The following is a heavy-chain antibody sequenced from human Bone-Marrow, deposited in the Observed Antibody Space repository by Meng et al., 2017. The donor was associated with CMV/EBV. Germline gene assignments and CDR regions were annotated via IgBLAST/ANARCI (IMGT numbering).Heavy chain of an antibody. Sequence: GESLKISCSASGFTFSCYGMNWVRQAPGKGLEWVSSITSGSSYRYYADSVKGRFTISRDNAKNSLFLQMNSLSAEDTAVYYCVRGVYRSPKDYGMDVWGQGTTVTVSS. CDR2: ITSGSSYR. CDR1: GFTFSCYG. J-gene: IGHJ6*02. D-gene: IGHD3-16*02. V-gene: IGHV3-21*01. CDR3: VRGVYRSPKDYGMDV.